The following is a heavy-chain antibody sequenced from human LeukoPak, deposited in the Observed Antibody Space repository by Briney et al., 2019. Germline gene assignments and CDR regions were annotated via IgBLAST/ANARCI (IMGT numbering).Heavy chain of an antibody. V-gene: IGHV3-11*04. CDR2: ISSSGSTI. J-gene: IGHJ4*02. Sequence: GGSLRLSCAASGFTFSDYYMSWIRQAPGKGLEWVSYISSSGSTIYYADSVKGRFTISRDNAKNSLYLQMSSLRVEDTAVYYCASRIVGTPDYLDYWGQGTLVTVSS. D-gene: IGHD1-26*01. CDR1: GFTFSDYY. CDR3: ASRIVGTPDYLDY.